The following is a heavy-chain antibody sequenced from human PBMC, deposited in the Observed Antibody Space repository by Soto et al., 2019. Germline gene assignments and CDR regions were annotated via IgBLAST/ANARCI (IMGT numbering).Heavy chain of an antibody. J-gene: IGHJ3*02. D-gene: IGHD2-15*01. CDR2: IWFDGSDK. Sequence: QVQLVESGGGVVQPGRSLRLSCAASGFTFSSYGMHWVRQAPGKGLEWVALIWFDGSDKYYTESVKGRFTISRDNSKSTLYMQMRSLRAEDTAVYYCARLYCSASRCYSVGAFDIRGQGTMVTVSS. CDR3: ARLYCSASRCYSVGAFDI. CDR1: GFTFSSYG. V-gene: IGHV3-33*01.